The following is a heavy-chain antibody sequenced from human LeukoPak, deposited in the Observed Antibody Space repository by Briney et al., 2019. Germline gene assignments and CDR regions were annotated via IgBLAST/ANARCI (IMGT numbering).Heavy chain of an antibody. V-gene: IGHV3-23*01. CDR1: GFTFSSYA. J-gene: IGHJ4*02. CDR3: AKDRNYYDSSGYYSLMDY. CDR2: ISGSGGST. D-gene: IGHD3-22*01. Sequence: GGSLRLSCAASGFTFSSYAMSWVRQAPGKGLEWVSAISGSGGSTYYADSVKGRFTISRDNSKNTLYLQMNSLRAEDTAVYYCAKDRNYYDSSGYYSLMDYWGQGTLVTVSS.